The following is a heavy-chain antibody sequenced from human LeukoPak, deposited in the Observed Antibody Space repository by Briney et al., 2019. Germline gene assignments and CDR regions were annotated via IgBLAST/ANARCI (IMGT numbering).Heavy chain of an antibody. CDR1: GGSISSGGYY. V-gene: IGHV4-31*03. D-gene: IGHD3-22*01. CDR3: ASPPYYYDSSGPHP. Sequence: PSQTLSLTCTVSGGSISSGGYYWSWIRQHPGKGLEWIGYIYYSGSTYYNPSLKSRVTISVDTSKNQFSLKLSSVTAADTAVYYCASPPYYYDSSGPHPWGQGTLVTVSS. J-gene: IGHJ5*02. CDR2: IYYSGST.